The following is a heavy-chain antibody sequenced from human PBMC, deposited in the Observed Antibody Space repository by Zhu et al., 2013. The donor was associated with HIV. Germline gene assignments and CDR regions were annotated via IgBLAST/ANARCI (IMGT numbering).Heavy chain of an antibody. CDR1: GGTFSSYA. CDR3: ARDVPYDSSGYYDAFDI. D-gene: IGHD3-22*01. V-gene: IGHV1-69*01. J-gene: IGHJ3*02. Sequence: QVQLVQSGAEVKKPGSSVKVSCKASGGTFSSYAISWVRQAPGQGLEWMGGIIPIFGTANYAQKFQGRVTITADESTSTAYMELSSLRSEDTAVYYCARDVPYDSSGYYDAFDIWGQGTMVTVSS. CDR2: IIPIFGTA.